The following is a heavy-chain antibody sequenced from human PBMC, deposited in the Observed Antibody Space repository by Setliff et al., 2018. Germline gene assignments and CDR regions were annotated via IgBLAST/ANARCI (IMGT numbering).Heavy chain of an antibody. J-gene: IGHJ4*02. CDR2: ISSRSGLI. CDR1: GFTFSTDA. CDR3: ARSAVAVPGQLYFDN. V-gene: IGHV3-48*01. Sequence: PGGSLRLSCAASGFTFSTDAMNWLRQAPGKGLEWVSYISSRSGLIYYADSVTDRFTSSRDEAKNSLYLQMNSLRTEDTAVYYCARSAVAVPGQLYFDNWGQGTQVTVSS. D-gene: IGHD6-19*01.